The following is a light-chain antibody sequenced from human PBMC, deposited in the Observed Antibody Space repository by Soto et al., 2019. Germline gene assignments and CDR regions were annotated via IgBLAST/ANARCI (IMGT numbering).Light chain of an antibody. CDR3: QHYNSYTWT. CDR1: QSILTF. J-gene: IGKJ1*01. CDR2: RAS. Sequence: DIQMTQSPSTLSASVGDRVTITCRASQSILTFLAWYQQKPGKAPKVLIYRASTLESGVPSRFSGSGSGTDFTLTITSLQPDDFATYYCQHYNSYTWTFGPGTKVDIK. V-gene: IGKV1-5*01.